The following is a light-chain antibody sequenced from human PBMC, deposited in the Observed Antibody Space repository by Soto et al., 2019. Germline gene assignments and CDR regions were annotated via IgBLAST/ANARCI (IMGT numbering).Light chain of an antibody. CDR2: RND. CDR1: SSNIGSNY. Sequence: QAVVTQPPSASGTPGQRVTISCSGSSSNIGSNYVYWYQQLPGTAPKLLIYRNDQRPSGVPDRFSGSKSGTSASLAISGLRSDDAADYYCAAWDDSLSGVVFGGGTQLTVL. V-gene: IGLV1-47*01. CDR3: AAWDDSLSGVV. J-gene: IGLJ3*02.